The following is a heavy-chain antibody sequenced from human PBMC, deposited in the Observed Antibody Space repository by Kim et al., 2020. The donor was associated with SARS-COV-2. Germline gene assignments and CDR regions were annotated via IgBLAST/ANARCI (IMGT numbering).Heavy chain of an antibody. CDR3: ARDVRSSGLDF. D-gene: IGHD3-22*01. J-gene: IGHJ2*01. CDR2: IYYTGST. CDR1: GGSISSYY. Sequence: SETLSLTCSVSGGSISSYYWSWIRQPPGKGLEWIGHIYYTGSTNYNPSLKSRVSISVDTSKNQFSLKLSSVTAADTAVYYCARDVRSSGLDFWGRGTLVT. V-gene: IGHV4-59*13.